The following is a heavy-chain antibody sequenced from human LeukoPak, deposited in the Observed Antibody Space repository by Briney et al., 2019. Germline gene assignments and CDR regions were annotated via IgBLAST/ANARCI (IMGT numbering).Heavy chain of an antibody. CDR1: GYTFTGYY. J-gene: IGHJ4*02. CDR3: ARCSHYDSSGYSGVRLFDY. Sequence: GASVKVACKASGYTFTGYYMHWVRQAPGQGPEWMGWINPNSGGTSYALKSQGRVTMTSDTSISTAYMDLSRLRSDDIAVYYCARCSHYDSSGYSGVRLFDYWGQGTLVTVSS. D-gene: IGHD3-22*01. V-gene: IGHV1-2*02. CDR2: INPNSGGT.